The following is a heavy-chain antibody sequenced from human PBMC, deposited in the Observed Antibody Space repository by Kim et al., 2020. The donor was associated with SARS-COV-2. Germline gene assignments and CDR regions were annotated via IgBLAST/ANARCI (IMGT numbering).Heavy chain of an antibody. Sequence: SVKVSCKASGFTFTSSAVQWVRQARGQRLEWIGWIVVGSGNTNYAQKFQERVTITRDMSTSTAYMELSSLRSEDTAVYYCAAPRVGANGLDYYYYGMDVWGQGTTVTVSS. J-gene: IGHJ6*02. V-gene: IGHV1-58*01. CDR1: GFTFTSSA. D-gene: IGHD1-26*01. CDR2: IVVGSGNT. CDR3: AAPRVGANGLDYYYYGMDV.